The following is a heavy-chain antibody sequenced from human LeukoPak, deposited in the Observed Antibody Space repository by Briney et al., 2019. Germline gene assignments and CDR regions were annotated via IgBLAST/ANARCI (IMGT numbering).Heavy chain of an antibody. D-gene: IGHD6-13*01. CDR2: ITAIDGRT. V-gene: IGHV3-23*01. CDR3: TKDRRGPAAGTWYFDS. J-gene: IGHJ4*02. CDR1: GFTFSSYA. Sequence: GGSLRLSCAGSGFTFSSYAMSRVRQAPGRGLEWVSSITAIDGRTYYADSVRGRFTISRDNSKNTVYLQLNSLRAGDTAIYYCTKDRRGPAAGTWYFDSWGQGTLVTVSS.